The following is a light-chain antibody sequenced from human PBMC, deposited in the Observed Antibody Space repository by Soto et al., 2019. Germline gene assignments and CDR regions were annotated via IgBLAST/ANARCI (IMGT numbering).Light chain of an antibody. CDR1: SSDVASYNR. J-gene: IGLJ3*02. Sequence: QSALTQPPSVSGSPGQSVTISCTGTSSDVASYNRVSWYQQPPGAAPKLIIYEVSHRPSGVPARFSGSKSGNTASLTISGLQAEDEADYYCSLYTSTSTLVFGGGTKLTVL. V-gene: IGLV2-18*01. CDR3: SLYTSTSTLV. CDR2: EVS.